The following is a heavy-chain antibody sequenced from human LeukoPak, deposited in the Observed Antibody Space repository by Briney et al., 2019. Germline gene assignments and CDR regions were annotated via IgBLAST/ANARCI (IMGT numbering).Heavy chain of an antibody. CDR2: IYYSGTT. D-gene: IGHD1-26*01. J-gene: IGHJ4*02. CDR1: GGSISSNSYF. Sequence: PSETLSLTCSVSGGSISSNSYFWGWIRQTPGKGLEWIGSIYYSGTTDYNPSLKSRITISVDTSKKQFSLKLSSVTAADTAVYYCARQFESGSYLYFDFWGQGTLVTVST. CDR3: ARQFESGSYLYFDF. V-gene: IGHV4-39*01.